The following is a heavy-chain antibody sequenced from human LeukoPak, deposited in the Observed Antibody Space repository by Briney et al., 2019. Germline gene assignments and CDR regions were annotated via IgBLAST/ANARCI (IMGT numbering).Heavy chain of an antibody. V-gene: IGHV1-2*02. CDR2: IYPYTGAT. D-gene: IGHD3-10*01. CDR1: GYTFSGTGWY. CDR3: ARDGPAQMVDFDY. J-gene: IGHJ4*02. Sequence: ASVKVSRKASGYTFSGTGWYLYWLRQAPGQGLDCMGWIYPYTGATHYAQKFQGRVAMTRDTSISTAYMELSRLRPDDTAVYYCARDGPAQMVDFDYWGQGTLVTVSS.